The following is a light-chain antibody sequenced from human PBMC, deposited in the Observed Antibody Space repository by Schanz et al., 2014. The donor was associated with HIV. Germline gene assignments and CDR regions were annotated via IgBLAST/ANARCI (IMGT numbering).Light chain of an antibody. CDR2: GNY. V-gene: IGLV1-40*01. CDR3: AAWDVNLNGPV. CDR1: SSNIGAGYD. Sequence: QSVLTQPPSVSGAPGQRVTISCTGSSSNIGAGYDVHWYQQLPGTAPKLLIHGNYNRPLGVPDRFSGSKSGTSASLAISGLQSEDEADYYCAAWDVNLNGPVFGGGTKLTVL. J-gene: IGLJ2*01.